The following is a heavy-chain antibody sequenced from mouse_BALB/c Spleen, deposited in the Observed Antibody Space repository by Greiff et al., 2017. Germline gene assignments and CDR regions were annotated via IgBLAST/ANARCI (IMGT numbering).Heavy chain of an antibody. V-gene: IGHV2-9*02. D-gene: IGHD2-4*01. CDR3: ARDYDYDGAY. J-gene: IGHJ3*01. CDR1: GFSLTSYG. CDR2: IWAGGST. Sequence: VMLVESGPGLVAPSQSLSITCTVSGFSLTSYGVHWVRQPPGKGLEWLGVIWAGGSTNYNSALMSRLSISKDNSKSQVFLKMNSLQTDDTAMYYCARDYDYDGAYWGQGTLVTVSA.